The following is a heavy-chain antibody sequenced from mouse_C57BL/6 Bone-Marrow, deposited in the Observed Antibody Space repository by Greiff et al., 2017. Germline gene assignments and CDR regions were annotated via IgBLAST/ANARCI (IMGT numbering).Heavy chain of an antibody. D-gene: IGHD2-4*01. V-gene: IGHV1-59*01. Sequence: QVQLQQPGAELVRPGTSVKLSCKASGYTFTSYWMHWVKQRPGQGLEWIGVIDPSDSYNNYNQKFKGKATLTVDTSSSTAYMQLSSLTSEDSAVYYCARDYDYDDWYFDVWGTGTTVTVSS. CDR3: ARDYDYDDWYFDV. CDR2: IDPSDSYN. CDR1: GYTFTSYW. J-gene: IGHJ1*03.